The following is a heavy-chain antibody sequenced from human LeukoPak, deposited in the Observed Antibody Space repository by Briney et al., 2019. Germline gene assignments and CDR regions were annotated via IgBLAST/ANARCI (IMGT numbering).Heavy chain of an antibody. Sequence: GGSLTLSCAASGFTFDDYAMHWVRQAPGKGLEWVAGISWNSGSIGYADSVKGRFTISRDNAKNSLYLQMTSLIAEDTALYSCAKATTSGRGFDYSGEGTLVTVSS. J-gene: IGHJ4*02. CDR1: GFTFDDYA. CDR3: AKATTSGRGFDY. V-gene: IGHV3-9*01. D-gene: IGHD1-26*01. CDR2: ISWNSGSI.